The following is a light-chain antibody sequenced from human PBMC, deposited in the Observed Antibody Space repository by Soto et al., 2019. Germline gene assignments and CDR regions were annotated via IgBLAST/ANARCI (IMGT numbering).Light chain of an antibody. V-gene: IGKV1-5*01. Sequence: EIPVNHAPTDLSSSFCNTDTVTYRASQSLNNYLAWYQQKPGKAPKLLIYDASTLERGVPSRFSGTGSGTEFTLTISWLQPDDFATYYCQQYHISSITFAQGTLLEIK. CDR1: QSLNNY. J-gene: IGKJ5*01. CDR2: DAS. CDR3: QQYHISSIT.